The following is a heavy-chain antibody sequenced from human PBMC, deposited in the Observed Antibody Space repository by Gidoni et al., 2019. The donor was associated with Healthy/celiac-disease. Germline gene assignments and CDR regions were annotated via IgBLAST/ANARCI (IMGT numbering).Heavy chain of an antibody. J-gene: IGHJ4*02. D-gene: IGHD1-26*01. CDR3: ARGPRGSYYRSPPPNFDY. CDR2: IYYSGST. V-gene: IGHV4-39*07. CDR1: GGSISSSSYY. Sequence: QLQLQESGPGLVKPSETLSLTCTVSGGSISSSSYYWGWIRQPPGKGLEWIGSIYYSGSTYYNPSLKSRVTISVDTSKNQFSLKLSSVTAADTAVYYCARGPRGSYYRSPPPNFDYWGQGTLVTVSS.